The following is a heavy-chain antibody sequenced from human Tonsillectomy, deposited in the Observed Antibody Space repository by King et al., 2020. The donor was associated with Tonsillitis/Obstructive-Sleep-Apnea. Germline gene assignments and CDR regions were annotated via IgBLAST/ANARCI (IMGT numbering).Heavy chain of an antibody. CDR1: GYTFTGYY. J-gene: IGHJ6*02. CDR2: INPNSGGT. CDR3: TRQGPKPGDNYYYYGMDV. Sequence: QLVQSGAEVKKPGASVKVSCKASGYTFTGYYMHWVRQAPGQGLEWMGWINPNSGGTNYAQKFQGRVTMTRDTSISTAYMELRRLRADDTAVYSCTRQGPKPGDNYYYYGMDVWGQGTTVTVSS. V-gene: IGHV1-2*02. D-gene: IGHD1-14*01.